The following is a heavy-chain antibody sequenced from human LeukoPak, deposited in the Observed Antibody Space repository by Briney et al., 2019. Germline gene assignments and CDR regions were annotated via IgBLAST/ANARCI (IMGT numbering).Heavy chain of an antibody. CDR1: GYTLTDYL. D-gene: IGHD2/OR15-2a*01. CDR3: ARDLSTSSTWELDY. CDR2: INPKSGGT. V-gene: IGHV1-2*02. Sequence: GASVKVSCKASGYTLTDYLIHWVRQAPGQGLEYMGWINPKSGGTEYVQKFLGRVTMTRDTSTSTASMELSRLRSDDTAVYLCARDLSTSSTWELDYWGQGTLVTVSS. J-gene: IGHJ4*02.